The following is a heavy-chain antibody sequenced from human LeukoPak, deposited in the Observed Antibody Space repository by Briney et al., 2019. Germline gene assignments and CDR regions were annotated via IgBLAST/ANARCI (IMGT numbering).Heavy chain of an antibody. CDR2: INPNSGGT. D-gene: IGHD6-13*01. Sequence: ASVKVSCKASGYTFTAYYIHWVRQAPGQGLEWMGWINPNSGGTNYAQKFQGRVSMTRDTSISTAYMELSSQTSDDTAVYYCARKGPNSSNWYYFDYWGQGTLVTVSS. CDR3: ARKGPNSSNWYYFDY. J-gene: IGHJ4*02. CDR1: GYTFTAYY. V-gene: IGHV1-2*02.